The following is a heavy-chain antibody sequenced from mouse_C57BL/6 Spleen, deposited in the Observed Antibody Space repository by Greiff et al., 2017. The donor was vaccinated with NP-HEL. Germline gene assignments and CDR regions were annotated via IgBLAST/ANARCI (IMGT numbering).Heavy chain of an antibody. Sequence: VQLQQPGAELVRPGSSVKLSCKASGYTFTSYWMHWVKQRPIQGLEWIGNIDPSDSETHYNQKFKDKATLTVDKSSSTAYMQLSSLTSEDSAVYYCARSPYYSNPMDYWGQGTSVTVSS. D-gene: IGHD2-5*01. CDR2: IDPSDSET. CDR1: GYTFTSYW. CDR3: ARSPYYSNPMDY. J-gene: IGHJ4*01. V-gene: IGHV1-52*01.